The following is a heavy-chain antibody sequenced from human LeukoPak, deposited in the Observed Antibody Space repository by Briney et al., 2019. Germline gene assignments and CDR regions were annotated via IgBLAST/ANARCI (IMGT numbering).Heavy chain of an antibody. CDR2: VYHSGTT. D-gene: IGHD3-16*02. CDR3: ARHVNGYVWGNFRPGASDY. Sequence: SETLSLTCAVSGYSINDGYYWGWIRQPPGKGLEWIGSVYHSGTTYYNPSLQSRVGISADMSRNQFSLRLNSMTAADTAVYYCARHVNGYVWGNFRPGASDYWGQGTLVTVSS. J-gene: IGHJ4*02. CDR1: GYSINDGYY. V-gene: IGHV4-38-2*01.